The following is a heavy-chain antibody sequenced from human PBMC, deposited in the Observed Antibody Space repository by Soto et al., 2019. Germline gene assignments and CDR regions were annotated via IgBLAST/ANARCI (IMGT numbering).Heavy chain of an antibody. CDR1: GFSLSTSGVG. D-gene: IGHD3-22*01. Sequence: QITLKESGPTLVKPTQTLTLTCTFSGFSLSTSGVGVGWIRQPPGKALEWLALIYWDDDKRYSPSLKTRFTSTKDTSKTQVVLTMINMDPVDTATYYCAHAMHDSSGYYYVFDYWGQGALVTVSS. CDR2: IYWDDDK. V-gene: IGHV2-5*02. J-gene: IGHJ4*02. CDR3: AHAMHDSSGYYYVFDY.